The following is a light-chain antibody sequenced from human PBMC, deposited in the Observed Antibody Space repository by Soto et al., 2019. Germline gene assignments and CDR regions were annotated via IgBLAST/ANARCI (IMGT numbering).Light chain of an antibody. J-gene: IGKJ2*01. CDR1: QSVSSSY. Sequence: EIVLTQSPGTLSLSPGERATLSCRASQSVSSSYLAWYQQKPGQAPRLLIYGASSRATGIPDRFSGSGSGTDFTLTISRLEPEDFAVYYCHQYGSLYTFGQGIKLEMK. V-gene: IGKV3-20*01. CDR2: GAS. CDR3: HQYGSLYT.